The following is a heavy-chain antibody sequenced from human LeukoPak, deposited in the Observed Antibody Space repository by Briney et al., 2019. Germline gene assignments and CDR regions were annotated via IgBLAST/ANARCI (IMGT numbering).Heavy chain of an antibody. D-gene: IGHD3-16*01. V-gene: IGHV3-21*01. CDR1: GFTFSSYW. CDR2: ISSSSSYI. J-gene: IGHJ4*02. Sequence: GGSLRLSCAASGFTFSSYWMHWVRQAPGKGLEWVSSISSSSSYIYYADSVKGRFTISRDNSKNTLYLQMNSLRAEDTAVYYCARDGIGVYWGQGTLVTVSS. CDR3: ARDGIGVY.